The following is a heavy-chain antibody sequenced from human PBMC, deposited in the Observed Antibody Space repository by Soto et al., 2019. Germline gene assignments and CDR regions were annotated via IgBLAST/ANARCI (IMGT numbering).Heavy chain of an antibody. Sequence: GGSLRLSCAASGFTFSSYAMSWVRQAPGKGLEWVSAISGSGGSTYYADSVKGRFTISRDNSNNKLYLQMNSLRAEDTAVYYCARVCGGDCHYGMDVWGQGTTVTVSS. V-gene: IGHV3-23*01. D-gene: IGHD2-21*02. CDR1: GFTFSSYA. CDR3: ARVCGGDCHYGMDV. CDR2: ISGSGGST. J-gene: IGHJ6*02.